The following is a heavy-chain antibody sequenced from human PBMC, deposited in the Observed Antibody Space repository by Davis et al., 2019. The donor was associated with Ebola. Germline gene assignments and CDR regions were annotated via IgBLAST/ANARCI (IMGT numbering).Heavy chain of an antibody. D-gene: IGHD2-2*01. V-gene: IGHV3-49*03. J-gene: IGHJ4*02. CDR3: TREGLGGKCSGTTCSTVDY. CDR1: GFTFGNYA. CDR2: IRSEKYGATT. Sequence: GGSLRLSCTAAGFTFGNYAMSWIRQAPGKGLEWLGLIRSEKYGATTEYAASVEGRFTISRDDSKSIAYLQMNSLKTEDTAVYYCTREGLGGKCSGTTCSTVDYWGQGILVTVSS.